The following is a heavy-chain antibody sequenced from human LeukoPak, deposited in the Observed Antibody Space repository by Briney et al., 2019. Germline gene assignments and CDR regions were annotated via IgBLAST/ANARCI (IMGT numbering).Heavy chain of an antibody. CDR1: GFTFNNYG. J-gene: IGHJ4*02. Sequence: GGSLRLTCAASGFTFNNYGMHYVRQAPGRGLEWVAVISDDGRNKNYADSVKGRFTISRDSSNNTLYLQMNSLRAEDTGVYFCAKDRETTASGTFDFMGQGTLVTVSS. CDR2: ISDDGRNK. V-gene: IGHV3-30*18. CDR3: AKDRETTASGTFDF. D-gene: IGHD6-13*01.